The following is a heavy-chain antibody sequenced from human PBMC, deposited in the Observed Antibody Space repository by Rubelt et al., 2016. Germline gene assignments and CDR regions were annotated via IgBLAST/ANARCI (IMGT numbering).Heavy chain of an antibody. V-gene: IGHV4-34*01. J-gene: IGHJ2*01. CDR2: INHSGST. Sequence: QVQLQQWGAGLLKPSETLSLTCAVYGGSFSGYYWSWIRQPPGKGLEWIGEINHSGSTNYNPSLTSRVTISVDTSKNHVSLKLSSVTAAYTAVYYCATAPRGKAYFDFWARGTLVTVSS. CDR1: GGSFSGYY. D-gene: IGHD3-10*01. CDR3: ATAPRGKAYFDF.